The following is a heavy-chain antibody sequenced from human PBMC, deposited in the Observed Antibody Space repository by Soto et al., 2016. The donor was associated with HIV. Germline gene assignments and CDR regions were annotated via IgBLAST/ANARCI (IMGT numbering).Heavy chain of an antibody. Sequence: QVQLVQSGAEVKKPGASVKVSCKASGYTFTNYAITWVRQAPGQGPEWMGWITAYNGNTNYAQKLQGRVTMTTETSTTTAYMELRSLRSDDTAVYYCARDRVGWFDPVGPGDPWSPSPQ. D-gene: IGHD3-10*01. CDR2: ITAYNGNT. CDR3: ARDRVGWFDP. CDR1: GYTFTNYA. J-gene: IGHJ5*02. V-gene: IGHV1-18*01.